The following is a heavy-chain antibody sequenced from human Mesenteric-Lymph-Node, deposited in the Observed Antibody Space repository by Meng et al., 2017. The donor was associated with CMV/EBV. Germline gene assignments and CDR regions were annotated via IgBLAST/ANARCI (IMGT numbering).Heavy chain of an antibody. V-gene: IGHV4-59*08. CDR2: IYYSGST. CDR3: ARVRADSSFDP. CDR1: GGSISSYY. Sequence: SETLSLTCTVSGGSISSYYWNWIRQPPGKGLEWIGYIYYSGSTYYNPSLKSRVTISVDTSKNQFSLKLSSVTAADTAVYYCARVRADSSFDPWGQGTLVTVSS. J-gene: IGHJ5*02. D-gene: IGHD3-22*01.